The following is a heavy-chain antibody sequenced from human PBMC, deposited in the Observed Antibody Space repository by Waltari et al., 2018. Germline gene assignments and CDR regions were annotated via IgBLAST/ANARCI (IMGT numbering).Heavy chain of an antibody. CDR2: ISYDGTTT. J-gene: IGHJ4*02. V-gene: IGHV3-30-3*02. CDR1: GFTFGSYA. CDR3: AKPDCTTTNCYTCTD. D-gene: IGHD2-2*02. Sequence: QVQLVESGGGVVQPGRSLRLSCAASGFTFGSYAMHWGRQAPGKGLEWVAIISYDGTTTYYADSVKGRFTLSRDNSKNTLYLQMNSLVFEDTAIYYCAKPDCTTTNCYTCTDWGQGALVTVSS.